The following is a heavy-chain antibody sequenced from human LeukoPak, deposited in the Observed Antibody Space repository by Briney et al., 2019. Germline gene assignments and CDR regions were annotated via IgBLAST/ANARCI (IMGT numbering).Heavy chain of an antibody. Sequence: GGSLRLSCAASGFTFSSYGMHWLRQAPGKGLEWVAVISYDGSNKYYADSVKGRFTISRDNSKNTLFLQMNSLRAEDTAVYYCAKDLRDYYYYYGMGVWGKGTTVTVSS. CDR3: AKDLRDYYYYYGMGV. CDR1: GFTFSSYG. J-gene: IGHJ6*04. V-gene: IGHV3-30*18. CDR2: ISYDGSNK.